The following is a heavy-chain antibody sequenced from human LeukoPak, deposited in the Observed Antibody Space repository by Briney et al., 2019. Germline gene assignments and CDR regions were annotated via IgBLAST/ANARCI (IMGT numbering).Heavy chain of an antibody. J-gene: IGHJ4*02. CDR1: GFTFSSYA. Sequence: PGGSLRLSCAASGFTFSSYAMTWVRQAPGKGLEWASVISGNGGSTFYADSVKGRFTISRDKSKNTLYLQMNSLRAEDTAVYYCAKDPSYYYDNSGYYSFDYWGQGTLVTVSS. CDR2: ISGNGGST. D-gene: IGHD3-22*01. CDR3: AKDPSYYYDNSGYYSFDY. V-gene: IGHV3-23*01.